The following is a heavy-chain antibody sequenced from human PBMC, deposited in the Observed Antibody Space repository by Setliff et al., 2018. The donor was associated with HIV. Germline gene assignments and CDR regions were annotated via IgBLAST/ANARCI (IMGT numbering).Heavy chain of an antibody. V-gene: IGHV3-11*04. J-gene: IGHJ6*03. Sequence: PGGSLRLSCTTSGFTFSDYYMSWIRQAPGKGLEWLSYITSSGTGIYYAASVKGRFTISRDNARSSLFLQMNNLTAADSAVYYCAGSWYRGTNNYFYYMDVWGKGTAVTVS. D-gene: IGHD6-13*01. CDR3: AGSWYRGTNNYFYYMDV. CDR2: ITSSGTGI. CDR1: GFTFSDYY.